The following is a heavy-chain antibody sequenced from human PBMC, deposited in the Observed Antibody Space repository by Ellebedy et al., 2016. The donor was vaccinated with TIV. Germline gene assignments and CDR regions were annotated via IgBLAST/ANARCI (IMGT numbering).Heavy chain of an antibody. J-gene: IGHJ4*01. CDR3: ARFTNGWYGRYFDL. V-gene: IGHV4-39*07. CDR1: GTPINSGDYY. D-gene: IGHD6-19*01. CDR2: IHFSGTT. Sequence: MPGGSLRLSCSVSGTPINSGDYYWGWIRQPPGKGLEWIEMIHFSGTTYFHPSLKSLVTISMDTSKRQFSLQLNSVPAADTAMYYCARFTNGWYGRYFDLWGHGTLVTVSS.